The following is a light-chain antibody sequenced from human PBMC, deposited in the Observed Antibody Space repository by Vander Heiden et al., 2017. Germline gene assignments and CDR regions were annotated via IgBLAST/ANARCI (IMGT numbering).Light chain of an antibody. V-gene: IGLV2-14*01. Sequence: QSALTQPASVSGSPGQSITIPCTGTSSDVGGYNSVSWYQQHPGNAPKLVFYDVFNRPSGVAIRFSGSKSGSTASLTISGLQAEDEADYYCASYTSSSTYVFGTGTEVTVL. J-gene: IGLJ1*01. CDR2: DVF. CDR1: SSDVGGYNS. CDR3: ASYTSSSTYV.